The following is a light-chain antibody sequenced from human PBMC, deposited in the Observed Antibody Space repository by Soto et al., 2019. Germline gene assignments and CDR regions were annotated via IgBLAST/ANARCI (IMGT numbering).Light chain of an antibody. V-gene: IGLV1-40*01. J-gene: IGLJ2*01. CDR3: QSYDSSLSGSVV. CDR1: SSNIGAGYD. CDR2: GNS. Sequence: QSALTQPPSVSGAPGQRVTISCTGSSSNIGAGYDVHWYQQLPGTAPKLLLYGNSNRPSGVPDRFSGSKSGTSASLAITGLQAEDEADYYCQSYDSSLSGSVVFGGGTKVTVL.